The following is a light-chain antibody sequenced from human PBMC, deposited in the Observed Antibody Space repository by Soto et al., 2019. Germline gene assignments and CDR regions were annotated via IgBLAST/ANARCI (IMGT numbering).Light chain of an antibody. J-gene: IGKJ1*01. CDR1: QGVSSSY. Sequence: EIELTQSPGTLSLSPVERATLSGRASQGVSSSYLAWYQQKPGQAPRLLIYDVSNRATGIPARFSGSGSGTDFTLTISSLEPEDFAVYYCQQRSNWPRTFGQGTKVDIK. CDR3: QQRSNWPRT. V-gene: IGKV3D-20*02. CDR2: DVS.